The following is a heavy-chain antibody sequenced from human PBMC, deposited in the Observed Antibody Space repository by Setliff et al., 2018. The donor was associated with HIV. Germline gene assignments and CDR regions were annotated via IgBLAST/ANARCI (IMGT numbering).Heavy chain of an antibody. Sequence: GGSLRLSCVASGFPFSGSAVHWVRQPPGKGLECVGRIRSRSNSHATVYADSVKGRFTISRDNSKSTLYLQMNSLRAEDTAVYYCAKDRGSGYYSPSDYWGQGTLVTVSS. CDR1: GFPFSGSA. CDR2: IRSRSNSHAT. J-gene: IGHJ4*02. D-gene: IGHD3-22*01. V-gene: IGHV3-73*01. CDR3: AKDRGSGYYSPSDY.